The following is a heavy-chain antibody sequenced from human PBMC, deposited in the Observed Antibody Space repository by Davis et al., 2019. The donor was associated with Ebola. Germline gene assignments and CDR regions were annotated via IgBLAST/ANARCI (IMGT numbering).Heavy chain of an antibody. CDR2: IWYDGNKE. V-gene: IGHV3-30*02. CDR3: ARTPAAGFNIDF. CDR1: GIIFSNYG. Sequence: PGGSLRLSCAASGIIFSNYGMHWVRQAPGEGLEWVAFIWYDGNKEYHADSVKGRFTISRDNSKNTLYLQMNNLRPEDTAIYSCARTPAAGFNIDFWGQGTLVTVSS. J-gene: IGHJ4*02. D-gene: IGHD6-13*01.